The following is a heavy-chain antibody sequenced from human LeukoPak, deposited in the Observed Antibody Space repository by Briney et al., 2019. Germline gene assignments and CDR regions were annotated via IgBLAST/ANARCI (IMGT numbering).Heavy chain of an antibody. CDR3: ARGYCSGGNCYRYGMDA. J-gene: IGHJ6*02. CDR1: GGSISSGDYY. V-gene: IGHV4-30-4*01. D-gene: IGHD2-15*01. Sequence: SQTLSLTCTVSGGSISSGDYYWSWIRQPPGKGLEWIGYIYYSGSTYYNPSLKSRVTISEDTSKNQFSLKLSSVTAADTAVYYCARGYCSGGNCYRYGMDAWGQGTTVTVSS. CDR2: IYYSGST.